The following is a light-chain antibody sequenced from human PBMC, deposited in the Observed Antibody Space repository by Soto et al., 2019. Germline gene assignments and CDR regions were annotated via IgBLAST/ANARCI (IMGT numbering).Light chain of an antibody. V-gene: IGKV3-11*01. CDR2: DAS. CDR3: QQGSS. J-gene: IGKJ4*01. Sequence: EIVLTQSPATLSLSPGERATLSCRASQSISSSLAWYQQKLGQAPRLLIYDASNRGTGIPARFSGSGSGTDFTLTIISLEPEDVAVYYCQQGSSFGGGTKVEI. CDR1: QSISSS.